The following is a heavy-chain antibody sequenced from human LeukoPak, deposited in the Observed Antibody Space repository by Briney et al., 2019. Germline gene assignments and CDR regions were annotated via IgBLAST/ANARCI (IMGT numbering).Heavy chain of an antibody. V-gene: IGHV4-31*03. J-gene: IGHJ4*02. Sequence: SETLSLTCTVSGGSLSSGGYYWRWLRQHPGTGLEWFGYIYYSGSTYYNPSLKSRVTISVDTSKNQFSLKLSSVTAADTAVYYCARAITYYYDSSGYPPAPYYFDYWGQGTLVTVSS. CDR3: ARAITYYYDSSGYPPAPYYFDY. D-gene: IGHD3-22*01. CDR2: IYYSGST. CDR1: GGSLSSGGYY.